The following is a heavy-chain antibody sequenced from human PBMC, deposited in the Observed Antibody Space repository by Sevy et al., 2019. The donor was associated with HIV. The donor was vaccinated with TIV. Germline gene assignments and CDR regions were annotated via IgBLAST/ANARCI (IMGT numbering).Heavy chain of an antibody. Sequence: SETLSLTCTVSGGSVSSGSYYWSWIRQPPGKGLEWVGYIYYSGSTNYNPSLKSRVTISVDTSRNQFSLKLSSVTAADTAVYSCAFSPGYCRGGSCSFDYWGQGTLVTVSS. V-gene: IGHV4-61*01. D-gene: IGHD2-15*01. CDR2: IYYSGST. CDR1: GGSVSSGSYY. J-gene: IGHJ4*02. CDR3: AFSPGYCRGGSCSFDY.